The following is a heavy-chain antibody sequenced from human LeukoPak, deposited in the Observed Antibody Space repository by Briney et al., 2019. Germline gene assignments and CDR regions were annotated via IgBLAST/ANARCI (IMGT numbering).Heavy chain of an antibody. Sequence: SETLSLTCAVYGGSFSGYYWSWIRQPPGKGLEWLGEINHSGSTNYNPSLKSRVTISVDTSKNQFSLKLSSVTAADTAVYYCARAAGYSSSWYPYYYGMDVWGQGTTVTVSS. D-gene: IGHD6-13*01. CDR2: INHSGST. CDR3: ARAAGYSSSWYPYYYGMDV. CDR1: GGSFSGYY. J-gene: IGHJ6*02. V-gene: IGHV4-34*01.